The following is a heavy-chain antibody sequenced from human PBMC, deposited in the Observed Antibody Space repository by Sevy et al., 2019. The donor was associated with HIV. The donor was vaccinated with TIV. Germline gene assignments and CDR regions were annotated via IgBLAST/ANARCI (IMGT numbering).Heavy chain of an antibody. D-gene: IGHD3-3*01. V-gene: IGHV3-23*01. Sequence: GGSLRLSCVASGSTFSSYVMSWVRQAPGKGLKWVSTISGSGGYTYYADSVKGRFTISRDNSKNTVDLLIISLRAEDTAVYYCAKETASGYLPWGQGTLVTVSS. CDR3: AKETASGYLP. CDR2: ISGSGGYT. CDR1: GSTFSSYV. J-gene: IGHJ5*02.